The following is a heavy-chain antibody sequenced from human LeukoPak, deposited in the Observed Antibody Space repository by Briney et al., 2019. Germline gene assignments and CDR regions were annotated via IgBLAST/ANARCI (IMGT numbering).Heavy chain of an antibody. CDR2: IYYSGST. Sequence: SSETLSLTCTVSGGSISSYYWSWIRQPPGKGLEWIEYIYYSGSTNYNPSLKSRVTISVDKSKNQFSLKLSSVTAADTAVYYCARAVLDYDFWSAPGQGEKYYFDYWGQGTLVTVSS. V-gene: IGHV4-59*12. J-gene: IGHJ4*02. D-gene: IGHD3-3*01. CDR1: GGSISSYY. CDR3: ARAVLDYDFWSAPGQGEKYYFDY.